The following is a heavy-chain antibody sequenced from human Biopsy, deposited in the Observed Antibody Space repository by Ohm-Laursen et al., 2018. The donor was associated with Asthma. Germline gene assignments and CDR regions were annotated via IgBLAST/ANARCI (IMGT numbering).Heavy chain of an antibody. V-gene: IGHV3-30*03. J-gene: IGHJ1*01. CDR1: GFSFSNFG. CDR2: ISFDGSNE. D-gene: IGHD3-3*02. CDR3: ARTFHFWSPYHAEHYQL. Sequence: SLRLSCAASGFSFSNFGMHWVRQAPGKRLEWVAVISFDGSNEDYADSVKGRFTISRDNAKNSLYLQMNSLRAEDTAVYYCARTFHFWSPYHAEHYQLWGQGTLVTVSS.